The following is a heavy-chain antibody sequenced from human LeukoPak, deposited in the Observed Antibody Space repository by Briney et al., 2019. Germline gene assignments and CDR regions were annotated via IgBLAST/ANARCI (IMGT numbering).Heavy chain of an antibody. J-gene: IGHJ4*02. V-gene: IGHV3-30-3*01. Sequence: RGALRVSCAASEFTFCLSAMHWGREVALKGAGWVAVTSYDGSNNYYADSVEGRFTISSANSKNTLYLDMRSLRPDATDVYCCERGETITTSRYYLDYWGQGTLVTVAS. CDR2: TSYDGSNN. D-gene: IGHD1-1*01. CDR1: EFTFCLSA. CDR3: ERGETITTSRYYLDY.